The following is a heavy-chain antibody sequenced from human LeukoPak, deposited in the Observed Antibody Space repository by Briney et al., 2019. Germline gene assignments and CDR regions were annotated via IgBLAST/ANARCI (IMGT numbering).Heavy chain of an antibody. CDR1: GFTVSSNY. D-gene: IGHD5-18*01. Sequence: GGSLRLSCAASGFTVSSNYMSWVRQAPGKGLEWVSVIYSGGSTYYADSVKGRFTISRDNSKNTLYLHMNSLRAEDTAVYYCARENTAMAYFDYWGQGTLVTVSS. J-gene: IGHJ4*02. CDR2: IYSGGST. CDR3: ARENTAMAYFDY. V-gene: IGHV3-53*01.